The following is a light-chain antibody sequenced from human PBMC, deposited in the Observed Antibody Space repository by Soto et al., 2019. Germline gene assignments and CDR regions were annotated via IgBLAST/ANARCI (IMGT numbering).Light chain of an antibody. CDR2: GAS. Sequence: EIVVSQSPATLSVSPGERATLSCRASQSVSNNLVWYQQKPGQAPRLLIYGASTRATGIPARFSGSGSGTEFTLTISSLQSEDFALYYCQQYNSWPPWSFGQGTKVEIK. CDR3: QQYNSWPPWS. J-gene: IGKJ1*01. CDR1: QSVSNN. V-gene: IGKV3-15*01.